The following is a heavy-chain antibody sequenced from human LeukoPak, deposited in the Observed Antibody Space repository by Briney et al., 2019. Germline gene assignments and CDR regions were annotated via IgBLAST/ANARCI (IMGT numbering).Heavy chain of an antibody. J-gene: IGHJ4*02. CDR3: ARDYDSSGHDY. V-gene: IGHV4-34*01. CDR1: GGSFSGYY. CDR2: INHSGST. D-gene: IGHD3-22*01. Sequence: SETLSLTCAVYGGSFSGYYWSWIRQPPGKGLEWIGEINHSGSTNYNPSLKSRVTISVDTSKNQFSLKLSSVTAADTAVYYCARDYDSSGHDYWGQGTLVIVSS.